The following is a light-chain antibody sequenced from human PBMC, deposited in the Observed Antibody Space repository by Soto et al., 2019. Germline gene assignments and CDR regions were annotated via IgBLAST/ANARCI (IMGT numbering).Light chain of an antibody. V-gene: IGLV2-14*03. Sequence: QTALTQPASASGSPGQSITISCTRTSSDIGHYDYVSWYQQHPGKAPKLMIYHVTYRPSGVSNRYSGSKSGNSASLTISGLQDDDEADYYCCSLTTSHTYVFGSGTTVTVL. CDR2: HVT. CDR3: CSLTTSHTYV. CDR1: SSDIGHYDY. J-gene: IGLJ1*01.